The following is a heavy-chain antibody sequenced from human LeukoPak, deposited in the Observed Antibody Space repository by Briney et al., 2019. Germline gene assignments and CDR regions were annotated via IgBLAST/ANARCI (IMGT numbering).Heavy chain of an antibody. Sequence: TSQTLSLTCTVSGGSGSSGSYYLSWIRQPPGKGLEWIGYIYYSGSTNYNPSLKSRVTISVDTSKNQFSLKLSSVTAADTAVYHCARRAYDFDYWGQGTLVTVSS. J-gene: IGHJ4*02. V-gene: IGHV4-61*01. D-gene: IGHD4-17*01. CDR3: ARRAYDFDY. CDR1: GGSGSSGSYY. CDR2: IYYSGST.